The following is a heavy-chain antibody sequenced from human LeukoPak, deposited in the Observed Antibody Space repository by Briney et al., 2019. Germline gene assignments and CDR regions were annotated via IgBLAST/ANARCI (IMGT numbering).Heavy chain of an antibody. V-gene: IGHV4-34*01. CDR2: INHSGST. D-gene: IGHD5-24*01. Sequence: SETLSLTCAVYGGSFSGYYWSWIRQPPGKGLEWIGEINHSGSTNYNPSLKSRVTISVDTSKNQFSLKLSSVTAADTAVYYCARADEMATIETGFGYWGQGTLVTVSS. CDR3: ARADEMATIETGFGY. J-gene: IGHJ4*02. CDR1: GGSFSGYY.